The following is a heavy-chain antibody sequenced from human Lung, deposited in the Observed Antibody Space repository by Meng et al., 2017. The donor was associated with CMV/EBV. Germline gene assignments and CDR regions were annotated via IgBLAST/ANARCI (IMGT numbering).Heavy chain of an antibody. D-gene: IGHD1-14*01. Sequence: CAASGCVFSSSAIHWVRQVPGKGLEWVALISYDQTTRFYAGSFQGRFSISRDNSKNIVSLDLTSPTIDDTAIYFCARQAYAYHPLADWGQGTLVTVSS. V-gene: IGHV3-30*04. CDR2: ISYDQTTR. CDR3: ARQAYAYHPLAD. J-gene: IGHJ4*02. CDR1: GCVFSSSA.